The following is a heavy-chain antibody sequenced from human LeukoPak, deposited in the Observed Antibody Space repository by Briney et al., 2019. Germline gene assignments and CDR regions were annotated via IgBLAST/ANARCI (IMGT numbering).Heavy chain of an antibody. D-gene: IGHD2-8*02. V-gene: IGHV3-9*01. J-gene: IGHJ6*03. CDR3: ASEPSEPDRGWWDYYYYMDV. CDR2: ISWNSGSI. Sequence: QAGGSLRLSCAASGFTFDDYAMHWVRQAPGKGLEWVSGISWNSGSIGYVDSVKGRFTISRDNAKNSLYLQMNSLRAEDTAVYYCASEPSEPDRGWWDYYYYMDVWGKGTTVTVSS. CDR1: GFTFDDYA.